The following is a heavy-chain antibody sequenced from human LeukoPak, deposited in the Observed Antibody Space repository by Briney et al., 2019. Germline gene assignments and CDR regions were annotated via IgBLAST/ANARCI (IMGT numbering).Heavy chain of an antibody. Sequence: PVASVKVSCKASGGTFSSYAISWVRQAPGQGLEWMGGIIPIFGTANYAQKFQGRVTITTDESTSTAYMELSSLRSDDTAVYYCARRAAHGPGTGFDWGQGTLVTVSS. V-gene: IGHV1-69*05. CDR1: GGTFSSYA. D-gene: IGHD6-13*01. J-gene: IGHJ4*02. CDR2: IIPIFGTA. CDR3: ARRAAHGPGTGFD.